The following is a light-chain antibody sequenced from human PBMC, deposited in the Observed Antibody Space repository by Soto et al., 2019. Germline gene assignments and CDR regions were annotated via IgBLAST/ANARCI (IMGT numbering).Light chain of an antibody. J-gene: IGKJ2*01. CDR3: QQYNNWPPYT. V-gene: IGKV3-15*01. CDR1: QSVSSN. CDR2: GAS. Sequence: EIVMTQSPATLSVSPGERATLSCRASQSVSSNFAWFQQKPGQAPRLLIYGASTKATGVPARFSGSGSETEVTLNIHSLHSEDFAVYHCQQYNNWPPYTLGQGTKLEIK.